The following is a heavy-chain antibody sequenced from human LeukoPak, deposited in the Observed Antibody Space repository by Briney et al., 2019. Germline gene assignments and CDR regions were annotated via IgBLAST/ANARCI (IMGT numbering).Heavy chain of an antibody. CDR3: TTAPLPPDFDY. CDR1: GFTFSNAW. Sequence: GGSLRLSCAASGFTFSNAWMSWVRQAPGKGLEWVGRIKSKTDGGTTDYAAPVKGRFTISRDESKHTLYLQMNSLKTEDTAVYYCTTAPLPPDFDYWGQGALVTVSS. CDR2: IKSKTDGGTT. V-gene: IGHV3-15*01. J-gene: IGHJ4*02.